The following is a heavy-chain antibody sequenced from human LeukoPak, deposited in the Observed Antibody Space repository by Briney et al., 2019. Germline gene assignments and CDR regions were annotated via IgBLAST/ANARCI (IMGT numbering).Heavy chain of an antibody. Sequence: ASVKVSCKASGYTLTSYGISWVRQAPGQGLEWMGWISAYNGNTNYAQKLQGRVTMTTDTSTSTAYMELRSLRSDDTAVYYCARVVTKPYYYYYYMDVWGKGTTVTVSS. CDR1: GYTLTSYG. CDR2: ISAYNGNT. V-gene: IGHV1-18*01. CDR3: ARVVTKPYYYYYYMDV. D-gene: IGHD2-21*01. J-gene: IGHJ6*03.